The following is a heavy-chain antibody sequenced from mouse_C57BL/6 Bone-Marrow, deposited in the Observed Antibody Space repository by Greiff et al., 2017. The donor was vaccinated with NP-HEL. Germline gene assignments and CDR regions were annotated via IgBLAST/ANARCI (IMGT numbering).Heavy chain of an antibody. Sequence: QVQLQQPGAELVKPGASVKLSCKASGYTFTSYWMQWVKQRPGQGLEWIGEIDPSDSYTNYNQKFKGKATLTVDTSSSTAYMQLSSLTSEDTAVYYCIDGSFAYWGQGTLVTVSA. J-gene: IGHJ3*01. CDR3: IDGSFAY. D-gene: IGHD2-3*01. V-gene: IGHV1-50*01. CDR1: GYTFTSYW. CDR2: IDPSDSYT.